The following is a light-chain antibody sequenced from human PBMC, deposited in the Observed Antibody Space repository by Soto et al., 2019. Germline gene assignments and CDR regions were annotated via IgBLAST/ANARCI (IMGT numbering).Light chain of an antibody. V-gene: IGKV3-20*01. J-gene: IGKJ1*01. CDR1: QSVSSSY. Sequence: EIVLTQSPGTLSLSPGERATLSCRARQSVSSSYLAWYQQKPGQAPRLLFFAASIRVTGIPDRISGSGSGTDFPLTISRVEHEDFAVYYCQHYVTSLTTFGQGTKVDIK. CDR2: AAS. CDR3: QHYVTSLTT.